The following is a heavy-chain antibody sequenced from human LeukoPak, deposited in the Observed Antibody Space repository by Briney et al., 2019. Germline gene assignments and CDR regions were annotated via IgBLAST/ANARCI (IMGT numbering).Heavy chain of an antibody. CDR3: ARGRLMAFDI. V-gene: IGHV6-1*01. CDR2: TYYRSKWYN. CDR1: GDSVSSDSAA. Sequence: SQTLSLTCAISGDSVSSDSAAWNWIRQSPSRGLGWLGRTYYRSKWYNEYAVSVRSRITINPDTSRNQFSLQLNSVTPEGTAVYYCARGRLMAFDIWVLGTMVTVSS. D-gene: IGHD6-25*01. J-gene: IGHJ3*02.